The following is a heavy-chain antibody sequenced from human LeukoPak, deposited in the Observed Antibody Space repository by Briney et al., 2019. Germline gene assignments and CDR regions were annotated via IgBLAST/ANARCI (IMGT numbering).Heavy chain of an antibody. CDR3: ARHLSGITGYTYGRGIDY. J-gene: IGHJ4*02. CDR1: GFTFSSYA. D-gene: IGHD5-18*01. CDR2: ISSSSSYI. V-gene: IGHV3-21*01. Sequence: GGSLRLSCAASGFTFSSYAMNWVRQAPGKGLEWVSSISSSSSYIYYGDSVKGRFTISRDNAKNSLYLQMNSLRAEDTAVYYCARHLSGITGYTYGRGIDYWGQGTLVSVSS.